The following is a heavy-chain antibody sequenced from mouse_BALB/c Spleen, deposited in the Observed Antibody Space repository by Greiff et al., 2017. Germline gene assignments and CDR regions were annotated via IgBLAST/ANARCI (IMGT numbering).Heavy chain of an antibody. V-gene: IGHV1-7*01. J-gene: IGHJ3*01. CDR3: ARYYYGSSWFAY. D-gene: IGHD1-1*01. CDR1: GYTFTSYW. Sequence: VKLQESGAELAKPGASVKMSCKASGYTFTSYWMHWVKQRPGQGLEWIGYINPSTGYTEYNQKFKDKATLTADKSSSTAYMQLSSLTSEDSAVYYCARYYYGSSWFAYWGQGTLVTVSA. CDR2: INPSTGYT.